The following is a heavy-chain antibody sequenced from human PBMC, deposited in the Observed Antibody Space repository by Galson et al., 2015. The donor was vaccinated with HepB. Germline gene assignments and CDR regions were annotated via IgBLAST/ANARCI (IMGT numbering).Heavy chain of an antibody. CDR1: GFTFDDYA. D-gene: IGHD6-19*01. CDR2: ISWNSGSI. CDR3: AKDMLPRRSSGWYGAFDI. V-gene: IGHV3-9*01. J-gene: IGHJ3*02. Sequence: SLRLSCAASGFTFDDYAMHWVRQAPGKGLEWVSGISWNSGSIGYADSVKGRFTISRDNAKNSLYLQMNSLRAEDTALYYCAKDMLPRRSSGWYGAFDIWGQGTMVTVSS.